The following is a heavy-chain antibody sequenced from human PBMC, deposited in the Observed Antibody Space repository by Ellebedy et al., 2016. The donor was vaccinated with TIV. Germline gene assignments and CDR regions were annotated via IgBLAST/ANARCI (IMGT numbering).Heavy chain of an antibody. Sequence: SETLSLTCAVYGGSFSGCYWSWIRQPPGKGLEWIGEINQSGRTNYNPSLDKGRVTISVDTSKNQFSLRLSSVTVADTAVYYCAEGRSGWYYFDYWGQGTPVTVSS. CDR2: INQSGRT. V-gene: IGHV4-34*01. CDR3: AEGRSGWYYFDY. J-gene: IGHJ4*02. CDR1: GGSFSGCY. D-gene: IGHD6-19*01.